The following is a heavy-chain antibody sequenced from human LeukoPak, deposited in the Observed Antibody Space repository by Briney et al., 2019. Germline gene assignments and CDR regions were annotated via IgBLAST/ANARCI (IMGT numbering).Heavy chain of an antibody. V-gene: IGHV3-48*02. CDR1: GFTFSSYS. CDR3: ARYSIVYSGMDV. J-gene: IGHJ6*02. Sequence: GGSLRLSCAASGFTFSSYSMNWVRQAPGKGLEWVSYIGSSSSTIYYADSVKGRFTSSRDDDKNSLYLQMNSLRDEDTAVYYCARYSIVYSGMDVWGQGPTVTVSS. D-gene: IGHD1-26*01. CDR2: IGSSSSTI.